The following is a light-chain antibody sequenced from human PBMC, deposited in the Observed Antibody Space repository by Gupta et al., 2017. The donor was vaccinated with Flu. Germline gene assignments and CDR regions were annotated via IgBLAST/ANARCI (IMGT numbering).Light chain of an antibody. CDR2: DDS. V-gene: IGLV3-21*02. CDR3: QVWDSSSDHVV. CDR1: NIGSKA. J-gene: IGLJ2*01. Sequence: GQTARITCGGNNIGSKAGHWYQQKPGQAPVMIVIDDSDRPSGIPERFSGSNSGNTATLTITRVEAGDEADYYCQVWDSSSDHVVFGGGTKLTVL.